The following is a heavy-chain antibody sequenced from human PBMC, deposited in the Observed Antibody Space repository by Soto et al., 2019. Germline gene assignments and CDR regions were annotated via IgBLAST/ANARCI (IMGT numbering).Heavy chain of an antibody. CDR2: IYYSGST. J-gene: IGHJ5*02. Sequence: PSETLSLTCTVSGGSISSSSYYWGWIRQPPGKGLEWIGSIYYSGSTYYNPSLKSRVTISVDTSKNQFSLKLSSVTAADTAVYYCARLLEINWFDPWGQGTLVTVSS. CDR3: ARLLEINWFDP. CDR1: GGSISSSSYY. V-gene: IGHV4-39*01.